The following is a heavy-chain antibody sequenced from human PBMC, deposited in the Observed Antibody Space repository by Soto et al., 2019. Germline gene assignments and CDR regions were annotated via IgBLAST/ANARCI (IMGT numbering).Heavy chain of an antibody. D-gene: IGHD5-18*01. V-gene: IGHV1-69*06. Sequence: QVQLAQSGAEVKKPGSSVKVSCKASGGSFSSHSISWVRQAPGQGLEWMGGIIPIFGTTRHAQSFQDRLTMTADRSTNTAYMELSSLRSEDTALYYCARLHSHGTFGMDVWGQGTTVSVSS. CDR2: IIPIFGTT. CDR3: ARLHSHGTFGMDV. CDR1: GGSFSSHS. J-gene: IGHJ6*02.